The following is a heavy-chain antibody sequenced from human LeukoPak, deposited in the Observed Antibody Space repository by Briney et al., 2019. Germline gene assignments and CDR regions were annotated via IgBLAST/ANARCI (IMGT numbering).Heavy chain of an antibody. Sequence: GGCLRLSCAASGFTFSSYGMSWVRQAPGKGLEWVSAISGSGGSTYYADSVKGRFTISRDNSKNTLYLQMNSLRAEDTAVYYCAKGVVVPAAISSGGAFDIWGQGTMVTVSS. CDR2: ISGSGGST. D-gene: IGHD2-2*02. J-gene: IGHJ3*02. V-gene: IGHV3-23*01. CDR3: AKGVVVPAAISSGGAFDI. CDR1: GFTFSSYG.